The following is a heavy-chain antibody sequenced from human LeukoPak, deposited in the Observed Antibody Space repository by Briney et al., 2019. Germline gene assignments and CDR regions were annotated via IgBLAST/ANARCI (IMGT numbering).Heavy chain of an antibody. CDR1: GFTVSSNY. CDR2: LYSGGNT. Sequence: GGSLRLSCAVSGFTVSSNYMSWVRQAPGKGLEWVAVLYSGGNTYYADSVKGRFSISRDNSKNTLYLQMNSLRAEDTAVYYCARYDGGSGPFDYWGQGTLVTVSS. J-gene: IGHJ4*02. CDR3: ARYDGGSGPFDY. V-gene: IGHV3-53*01. D-gene: IGHD3-10*01.